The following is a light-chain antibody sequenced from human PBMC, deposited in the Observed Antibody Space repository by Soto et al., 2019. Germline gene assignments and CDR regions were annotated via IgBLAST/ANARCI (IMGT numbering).Light chain of an antibody. Sequence: DLQMTQSPSSLSASVGDRVTITCRASQSISSYLNWYQQKPGKAPKLLTYAASSLQSGVPSRFSGSGSGTDFTLTISSLQPEDFATYYCQQSYSTPRFTFGPGTKVDIK. V-gene: IGKV1-39*01. CDR1: QSISSY. CDR3: QQSYSTPRFT. J-gene: IGKJ3*01. CDR2: AAS.